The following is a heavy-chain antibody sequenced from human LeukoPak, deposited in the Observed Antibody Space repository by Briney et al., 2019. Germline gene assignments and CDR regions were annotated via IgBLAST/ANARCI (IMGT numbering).Heavy chain of an antibody. CDR3: AKDGLHIVVVTAISH. CDR2: ISGSGGST. V-gene: IGHV3-23*01. CDR1: GFTFSSYA. Sequence: PGRSLRLSCAASGFTFSSYAMSWVRQAPGKGLEWVSAISGSGGSTYYADSVKGRFTISRDNSKNTLYLQMNSLRAEDTAVYYCAKDGLHIVVVTAISHWGQGTLVTVSS. J-gene: IGHJ4*02. D-gene: IGHD2-21*02.